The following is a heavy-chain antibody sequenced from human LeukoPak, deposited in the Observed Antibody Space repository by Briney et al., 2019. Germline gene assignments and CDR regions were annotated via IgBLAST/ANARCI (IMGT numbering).Heavy chain of an antibody. CDR2: ISDSGSIA. Sequence: PGGSLRLSCAASGFSFDNYVMTWVRQSAGKGLEWVSGISDSGSIAYYADSVKGRFTISRDNSKNTLYLQMNSLRAEDTAVYYCAKLLSMGSEWFGDYWGQGTLVTVSS. CDR1: GFSFDNYV. J-gene: IGHJ4*02. D-gene: IGHD3-3*01. CDR3: AKLLSMGSEWFGDY. V-gene: IGHV3-23*01.